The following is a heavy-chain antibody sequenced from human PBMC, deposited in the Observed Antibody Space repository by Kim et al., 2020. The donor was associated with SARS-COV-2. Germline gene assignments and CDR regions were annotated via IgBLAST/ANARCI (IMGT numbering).Heavy chain of an antibody. CDR2: IRSKANSYAT. CDR1: GFTFSGSA. D-gene: IGHD6-13*01. V-gene: IGHV3-73*01. CDR3: TRLSSSWYLG. J-gene: IGHJ4*02. Sequence: GGSLRLSCAASGFTFSGSAMHWVRQASGKGLEWVGRIRSKANSYATAYAASVKGRFTISRDDSKNTAYLQMNSLKTEDTAVYYCTRLSSSWYLGWGQGTLVTVSS.